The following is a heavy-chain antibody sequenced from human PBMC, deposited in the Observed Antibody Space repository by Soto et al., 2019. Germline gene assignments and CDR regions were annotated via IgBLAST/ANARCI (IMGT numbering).Heavy chain of an antibody. Sequence: SETLSLTCSVSGGSINGSYWSWIRQSPGKGLEWLGYVYYTGSTNYSPSLRSRVSISVDTSKNEFSLRLSSVTAADTAVYFCARSVAVPGAHIDYWGQGTQVTVSS. V-gene: IGHV4-59*01. CDR2: VYYTGST. D-gene: IGHD6-19*01. CDR3: ARSVAVPGAHIDY. J-gene: IGHJ4*02. CDR1: GGSINGSY.